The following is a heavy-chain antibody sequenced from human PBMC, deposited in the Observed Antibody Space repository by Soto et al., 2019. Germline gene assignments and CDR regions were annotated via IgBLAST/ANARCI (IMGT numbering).Heavy chain of an antibody. J-gene: IGHJ5*01. Sequence: QEHLVQSGAEVKESGSSVKVSCKASGRTFSTSVISWVRQAPGQGLEWMGGILPLYGPATYAQKFQGRVTIIAATSTNTAYMEWSSLPSEDTAVYYCATEKIVSTLTTRGPFDSWGQGTPVTVSS. CDR1: GRTFSTSV. CDR2: ILPLYGPA. V-gene: IGHV1-69*06. CDR3: ATEKIVSTLTTRGPFDS. D-gene: IGHD4-4*01.